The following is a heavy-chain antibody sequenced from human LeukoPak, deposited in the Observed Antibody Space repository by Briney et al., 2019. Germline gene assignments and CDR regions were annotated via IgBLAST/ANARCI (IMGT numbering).Heavy chain of an antibody. CDR1: GNSISSGDNY. D-gene: IGHD3-22*01. J-gene: IGHJ4*02. CDR2: IYTSGST. Sequence: SQTLSLTCTVSGNSISSGDNYWSWIRQPAGKGLEWIGRIYTSGSTNYNPSLESRVTISGDTSKNQFSLRLSSVTAADTAVYCCARASYSYDINGWVPFDYWGQGTLVTVSS. V-gene: IGHV4-61*02. CDR3: ARASYSYDINGWVPFDY.